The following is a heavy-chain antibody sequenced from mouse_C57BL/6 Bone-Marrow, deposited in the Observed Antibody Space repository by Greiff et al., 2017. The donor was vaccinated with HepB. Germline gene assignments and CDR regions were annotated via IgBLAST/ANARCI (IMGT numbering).Heavy chain of an antibody. CDR3: ARTYYDYDDDY. D-gene: IGHD2-4*01. V-gene: IGHV3-6*01. CDR2: ISYDGSN. J-gene: IGHJ2*01. CDR1: GYSITSGYY. Sequence: EVQLVESGPGLVKPSQSLSLTCSVTGYSITSGYYWNWIRQFPGNKLEWMGYISYDGSNNYNPSLKNRISITRDTSKNQFFLKLNSVTTEDTATYDCARTYYDYDDDYWGQGTTLTVSS.